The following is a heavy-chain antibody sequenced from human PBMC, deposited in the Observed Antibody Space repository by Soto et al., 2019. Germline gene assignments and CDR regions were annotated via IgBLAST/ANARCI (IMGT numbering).Heavy chain of an antibody. CDR2: ISGSGGTI. CDR1: GFTFSSYA. J-gene: IGHJ6*02. Sequence: GGSLRLSCAASGFTFSSYAMNWVRQAPGKGLEWVSGISGSGGTIYNADSVKGRFTIARENSKNTLYLQMNSLRAEDTAVYYCAKRQQQLVSGRYYGMDVWGQGTTVTVSS. CDR3: AKRQQQLVSGRYYGMDV. V-gene: IGHV3-23*01. D-gene: IGHD6-13*01.